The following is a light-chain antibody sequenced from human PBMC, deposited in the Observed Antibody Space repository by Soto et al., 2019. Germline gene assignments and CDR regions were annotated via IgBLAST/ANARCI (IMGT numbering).Light chain of an antibody. Sequence: EFVLTQSPGTLSLSPGERATLSCRASQSVSSYLAWYQQKPGQAPRLLIYADSNRATGIPARFSGSGSGTDFTLTISRLEPEDFAVYYCQQYGSSPTFGQGTKVDIK. CDR3: QQYGSSPT. V-gene: IGKV3-20*01. J-gene: IGKJ1*01. CDR2: ADS. CDR1: QSVSSY.